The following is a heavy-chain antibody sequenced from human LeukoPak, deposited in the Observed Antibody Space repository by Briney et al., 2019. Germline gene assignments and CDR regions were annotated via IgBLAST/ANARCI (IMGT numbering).Heavy chain of an antibody. CDR3: ARDLRYCSSASCSENGAFDI. J-gene: IGHJ3*02. CDR1: GFTFTSYE. D-gene: IGHD2-2*01. V-gene: IGHV3-48*03. Sequence: GSLRLSCSASGFTFTSYEMNWVRQAPGKGLEWVSYISSGGSTIYYADSVKGRFTISRDNARNSLFLQMNSLRAEDTAVYYCARDLRYCSSASCSENGAFDIWGQGTMVTVSS. CDR2: ISSGGSTI.